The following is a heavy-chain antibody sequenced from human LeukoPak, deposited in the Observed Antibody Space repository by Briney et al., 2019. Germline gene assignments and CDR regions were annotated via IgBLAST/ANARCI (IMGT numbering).Heavy chain of an antibody. CDR2: ISSSSSTI. J-gene: IGHJ5*02. CDR1: GFTFSSYS. CDR3: ARDSGYSSSSFWFDP. Sequence: GGSLRLSCAASGFTFSSYSMNWVRQAPGKGLEWVSYISSSSSTIYYADSVKGRFTISRDNAKNSLYLQMNSLRAEDTAVYYCARDSGYSSSSFWFDPWGQGTLVTVSS. V-gene: IGHV3-48*01. D-gene: IGHD6-6*01.